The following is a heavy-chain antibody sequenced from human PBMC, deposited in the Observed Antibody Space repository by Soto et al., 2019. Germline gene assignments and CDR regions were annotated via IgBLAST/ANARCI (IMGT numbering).Heavy chain of an antibody. D-gene: IGHD3-22*01. V-gene: IGHV3-30*18. CDR3: AKDLVTYYYDSSGYYYLDGMDV. Sequence: GGSLRLSCAASGFTFSSYGMHWVRQAPGKGLEWVAVISYDGSNKYYADYVKGRFTISRDNSKNTLYLQMNSLRAEDTAVYYCAKDLVTYYYDSSGYYYLDGMDVWGQGTTVTVSS. J-gene: IGHJ6*02. CDR1: GFTFSSYG. CDR2: ISYDGSNK.